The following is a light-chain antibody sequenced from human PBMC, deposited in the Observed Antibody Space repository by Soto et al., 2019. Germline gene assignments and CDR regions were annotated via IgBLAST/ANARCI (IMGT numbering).Light chain of an antibody. CDR2: SNN. CDR3: AAWDDSLNGYV. Sequence: QSVLTQPPSASGTPGQRVTISCSGSSSNIGSNTVNWYQQLPGTAPKLLIYSNNQRPSGVTARFSGSKSDTSASLAISGLQSEDEADYYCAAWDDSLNGYVFGTGTKVTVL. V-gene: IGLV1-44*01. CDR1: SSNIGSNT. J-gene: IGLJ1*01.